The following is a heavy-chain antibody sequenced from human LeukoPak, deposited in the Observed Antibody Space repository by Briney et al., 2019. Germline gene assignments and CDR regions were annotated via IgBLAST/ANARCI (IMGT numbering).Heavy chain of an antibody. V-gene: IGHV1-8*01. Sequence: ASVKVSCKSSGYTFTSFDIHWVRQAPGQGLEWLGWMKPNDGNRGFAQKFQGRLTMTSDTSLVTAYMELTSLTSDDTAVYYCARGDSVAGTSNYFDSWGQGTLVIVSS. J-gene: IGHJ5*01. CDR3: ARGDSVAGTSNYFDS. CDR2: MKPNDGNR. CDR1: GYTFTSFD. D-gene: IGHD6-19*01.